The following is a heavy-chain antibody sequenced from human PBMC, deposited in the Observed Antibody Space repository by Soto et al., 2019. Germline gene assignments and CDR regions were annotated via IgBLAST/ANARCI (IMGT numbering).Heavy chain of an antibody. D-gene: IGHD3-10*01. J-gene: IGHJ2*01. CDR3: DRDRGAHYGPLGYFDL. Sequence: QVQLVESGGGVVQPGRSLRISCAATGFSFNFYGMYWVRQAPGKGLEWVSMISHNGSSENYADSVRGRFIISRDNSKKTWIMQILRMRPEETATSAGDRDRGAHYGPLGYFDLWGRGTLVTVSS. CDR1: GFSFNFYG. V-gene: IGHV3-30-3*01. CDR2: ISHNGSSE.